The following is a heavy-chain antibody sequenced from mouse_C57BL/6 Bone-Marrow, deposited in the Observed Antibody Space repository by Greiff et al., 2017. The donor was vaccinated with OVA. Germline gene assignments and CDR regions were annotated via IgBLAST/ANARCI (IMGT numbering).Heavy chain of an antibody. CDR2: IYPGSGNT. CDR3: AREGGWLLPWFAY. CDR1: GYTFTDYY. V-gene: IGHV1-76*01. Sequence: QVQLKQSGAELVRPGASVKLSCKASGYTFTDYYINWVKQRPGQGLEWIARIYPGSGNTYYNEKFKGKATLTAEKSSSTAYMQLSSLTSEDSAVYFCAREGGWLLPWFAYWGQGTLVTVSA. J-gene: IGHJ3*01. D-gene: IGHD2-3*01.